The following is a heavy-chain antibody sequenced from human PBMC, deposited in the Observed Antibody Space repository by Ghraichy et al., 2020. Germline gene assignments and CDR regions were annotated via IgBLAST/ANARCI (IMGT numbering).Heavy chain of an antibody. Sequence: GGSLRLSCAASGFTVSSNYMSWVRQAPGKGLEWVSVIYSGGSTYYADSVKGRFTISRDNSKNTLYLQMNSLRAEDTAVYYCARALLWFGDTFDYWGQGTLVTVSS. J-gene: IGHJ4*02. V-gene: IGHV3-53*01. D-gene: IGHD3-10*01. CDR2: IYSGGST. CDR3: ARALLWFGDTFDY. CDR1: GFTVSSNY.